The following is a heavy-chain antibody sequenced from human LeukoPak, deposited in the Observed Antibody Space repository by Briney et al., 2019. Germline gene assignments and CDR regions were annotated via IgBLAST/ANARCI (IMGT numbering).Heavy chain of an antibody. V-gene: IGHV3-21*01. CDR2: ITSSSSSR. D-gene: IGHD5-24*01. CDR3: ARREGNLDS. J-gene: IGHJ4*02. CDR1: VFNFSTYS. Sequence: GGSLRLSCAASVFNFSTYSMNWVRQPPGKGLEWVSSITSSSSSRYYADSVKGRFTISRDNAKNSLYLQMNNLRAEDTAVYYCARREGNLDSWGQGTLVTVSS.